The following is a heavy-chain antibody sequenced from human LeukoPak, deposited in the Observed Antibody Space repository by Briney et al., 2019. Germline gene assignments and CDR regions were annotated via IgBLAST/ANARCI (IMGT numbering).Heavy chain of an antibody. CDR1: GFTFSSYA. J-gene: IGHJ4*02. CDR2: ISYDGSNK. V-gene: IGHV3-30-3*01. CDR3: ARNYYGSGSLDY. Sequence: GGSLRLSCAASGFTFSSYAMHWVRQAPGKGLEWVAVISYDGSNKYYADSVKGRFTISRDNAKNSLYLQMNSLRAEDTAVYYCARNYYGSGSLDYWGQGTLVTVSS. D-gene: IGHD3-10*01.